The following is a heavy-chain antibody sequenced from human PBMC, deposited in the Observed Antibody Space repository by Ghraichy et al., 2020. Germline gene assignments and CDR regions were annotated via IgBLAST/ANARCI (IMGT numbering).Heavy chain of an antibody. V-gene: IGHV1-2*04. CDR2: INPNSGGT. D-gene: IGHD3-10*01. J-gene: IGHJ6*02. CDR1: GYTFTGYY. CDR3: ARGSHYYGSGSLMDV. Sequence: ASVKVSCKASGYTFTGYYMHWVRQAPGQGLEWMGWINPNSGGTNYAQKFQGWVTMTRDTSISTAYMELSRLRSDDTAVYYCARGSHYYGSGSLMDVWGQGTTVTVSS.